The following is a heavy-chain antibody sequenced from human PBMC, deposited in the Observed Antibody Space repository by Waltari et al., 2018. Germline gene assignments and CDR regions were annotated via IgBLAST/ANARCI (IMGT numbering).Heavy chain of an antibody. CDR3: AREDPRGWFFVDY. Sequence: VQLVESGGGLVKPGGSLRLSCAASGFIFSRYSMNWVRQAPGKGLEWVSFINSGSSQMYYADSVKGRFTISRDNAEKSLFLQMDSLTDEDTAMYYCAREDPRGWFFVDYWGQGVLVTVSS. CDR2: INSGSSQM. D-gene: IGHD6-19*01. V-gene: IGHV3-21*02. J-gene: IGHJ4*02. CDR1: GFIFSRYS.